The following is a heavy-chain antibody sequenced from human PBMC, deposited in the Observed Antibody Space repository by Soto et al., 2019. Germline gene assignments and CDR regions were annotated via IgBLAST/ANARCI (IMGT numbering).Heavy chain of an antibody. CDR3: ARRPYDSSGYYYAWFDP. CDR1: GFTFSSYA. J-gene: IGHJ5*02. D-gene: IGHD3-22*01. CDR2: ISSSGSTI. V-gene: IGHV3-21*04. Sequence: GGSLRLSCAASGFTFSSYAMSWVRQAPGKGLEWVSAISSSGSTIYYADSVKGRFTISRDNAKNSLYLQMNSLRAEDTAVYYCARRPYDSSGYYYAWFDPWGQGTLVTVSS.